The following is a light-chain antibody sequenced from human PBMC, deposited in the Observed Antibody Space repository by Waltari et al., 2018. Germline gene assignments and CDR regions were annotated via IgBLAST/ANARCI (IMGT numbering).Light chain of an antibody. V-gene: IGKV3-11*01. Sequence: EIVLTQSPAPLSLSPGERATLSCRASQSVSSYLDWYQQKPGQAPRLLIYDASNRTTGIPARFSGSGSRTDFTLTISSLEPEDFAVYYCQQRSNQETFGQGTKVEIK. CDR3: QQRSNQET. CDR1: QSVSSY. J-gene: IGKJ1*01. CDR2: DAS.